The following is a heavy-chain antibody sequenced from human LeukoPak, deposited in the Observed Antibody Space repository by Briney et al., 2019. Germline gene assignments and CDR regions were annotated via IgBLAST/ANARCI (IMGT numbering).Heavy chain of an antibody. CDR3: ATYACSSTSCQNREFDP. Sequence: GESLKISCKGSGYSFTSYWIGWVRQMPGKGLEWMGIIYHGDSDTRYSPSFQGQVTISADKSISTAYLQWSSLKASDTAMYYCATYACSSTSCQNREFDPWGQGTLVTVSS. D-gene: IGHD2-2*01. J-gene: IGHJ5*02. CDR2: IYHGDSDT. CDR1: GYSFTSYW. V-gene: IGHV5-51*01.